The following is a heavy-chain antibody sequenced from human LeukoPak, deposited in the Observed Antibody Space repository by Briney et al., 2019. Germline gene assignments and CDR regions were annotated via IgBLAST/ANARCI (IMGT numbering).Heavy chain of an antibody. Sequence: GSLRLSCAASGFPFSSYAMHWVRQAPGKGLEWVAVLSYDGSNKYYADSVKGRFTISRDNSKNTLDLQMNSLRAEDTAVYYCATAPYHAAGYWGQGTLVTVSS. CDR3: ATAPYHAAGY. D-gene: IGHD2-2*01. CDR2: LSYDGSNK. CDR1: GFPFSSYA. V-gene: IGHV3-30-3*01. J-gene: IGHJ4*02.